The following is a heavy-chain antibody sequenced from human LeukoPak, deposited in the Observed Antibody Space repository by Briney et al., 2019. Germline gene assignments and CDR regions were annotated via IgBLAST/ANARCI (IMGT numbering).Heavy chain of an antibody. CDR2: IYYSGST. CDR3: ARLTTWDYGMDV. J-gene: IGHJ6*02. V-gene: IGHV4-31*03. D-gene: IGHD7-27*01. CDR1: GGSISSGGYY. Sequence: PSETLSLTCTVSGGSISSGGYYWSWIRQHPGKGLEWIGYIYYSGSTYYNPPLKSRVTISVDTSKNQFSLKLSSVTAADTAVYYCARLTTWDYGMDVWGQGTTVTVSS.